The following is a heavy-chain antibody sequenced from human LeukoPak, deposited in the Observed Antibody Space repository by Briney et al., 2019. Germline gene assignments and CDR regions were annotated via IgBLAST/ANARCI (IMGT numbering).Heavy chain of an antibody. J-gene: IGHJ6*03. Sequence: NSSETLSLTCTVSGRSISSGGYYWSWIRQHPGKGLEWIGYIYYSGSTYYNPSLKSRVTISVDTSKNQFSLKLSSVTAADTAVYYCARGGRRLLSTGYYYYYMDVWGKGTTVTVSS. CDR1: GRSISSGGYY. CDR3: ARGGRRLLSTGYYYYYMDV. V-gene: IGHV4-31*03. D-gene: IGHD2-2*01. CDR2: IYYSGST.